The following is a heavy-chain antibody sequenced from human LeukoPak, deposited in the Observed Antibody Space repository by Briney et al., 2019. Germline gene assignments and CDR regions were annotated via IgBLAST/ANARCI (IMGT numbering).Heavy chain of an antibody. D-gene: IGHD3-10*02. CDR1: GGSISSYY. Sequence: PSETLSLTCTVSGGSISSYYWRWLRQPPGKGLEWIGYIYYSGSTNYNPSLKSRVTISVDTSKNHFSLKLSSVTAADTAVYYCARDVRGTYGMDVWGQGTTVTVSS. CDR2: IYYSGST. CDR3: ARDVRGTYGMDV. V-gene: IGHV4-59*01. J-gene: IGHJ6*02.